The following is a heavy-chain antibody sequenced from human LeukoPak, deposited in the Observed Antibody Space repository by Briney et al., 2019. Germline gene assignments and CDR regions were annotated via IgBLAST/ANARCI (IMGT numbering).Heavy chain of an antibody. CDR2: ISYDGSNK. CDR3: ARDQGWIQLWLLLESSSMGIDY. J-gene: IGHJ4*02. V-gene: IGHV3-30-3*01. CDR1: GFTFSSYA. Sequence: GGSLRLSCAASGFTFSSYAMHWVRQAPGKGLEWVAVISYDGSNKYYADSVKGRFTISRDNSKNTLYLQMNSLRAEDTAVYYCARDQGWIQLWLLLESSSMGIDYWGQGTLVTGS. D-gene: IGHD5-18*01.